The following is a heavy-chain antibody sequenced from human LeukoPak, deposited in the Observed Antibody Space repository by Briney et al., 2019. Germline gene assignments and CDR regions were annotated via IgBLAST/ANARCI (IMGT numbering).Heavy chain of an antibody. CDR2: IYYSGST. Sequence: PSETLSLTCAVSGYSISSGYYWGWIRQPPGKGLEWIGYIYYSGSTYYNPSLKSRVTISVDTSKNQFSLKLSSVTAADTAVYYCAYSSSSGRAGLFDYWGQGTLVTVSS. J-gene: IGHJ4*02. D-gene: IGHD6-6*01. V-gene: IGHV4-38-2*01. CDR1: GYSISSGYY. CDR3: AYSSSSGRAGLFDY.